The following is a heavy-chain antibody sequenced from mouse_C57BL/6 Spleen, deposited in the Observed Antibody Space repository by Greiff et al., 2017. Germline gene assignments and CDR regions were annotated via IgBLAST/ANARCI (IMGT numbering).Heavy chain of an antibody. Sequence: QVQLQQPGAELVMPGASVKLSCKASGYTFTSYWMHWVKQRPGQGLEWIGEIDPSDSSTNYNQKFKGKSTLTVDKSSSTAYMQLSSLTSEDSAVYYCGRGGGWLLWYFEVWGTGTTVTVSS. D-gene: IGHD2-3*01. J-gene: IGHJ1*03. CDR3: GRGGGWLLWYFEV. V-gene: IGHV1-69*01. CDR2: IDPSDSST. CDR1: GYTFTSYW.